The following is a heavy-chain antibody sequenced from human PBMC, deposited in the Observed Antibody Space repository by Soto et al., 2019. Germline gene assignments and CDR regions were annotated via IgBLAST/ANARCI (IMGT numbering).Heavy chain of an antibody. CDR3: ARAPETPTLFGVVRPYFFNH. V-gene: IGHV4-61*01. J-gene: IGHJ4*02. CDR2: IYYSGST. CDR1: GGSVSSGSYY. Sequence: SETLSLTCTVSGGSVSSGSYYWSWIRQPPGKGLEWIGYIYYSGSTNYNPSLKSRVTISVDTSKNQFSLKLSSVTAADTAVYYCARAPETPTLFGVVRPYFFNHWGQGTLVTVSS. D-gene: IGHD3-3*01.